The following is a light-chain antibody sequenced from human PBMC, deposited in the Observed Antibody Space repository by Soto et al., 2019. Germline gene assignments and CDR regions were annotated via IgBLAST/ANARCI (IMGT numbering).Light chain of an antibody. CDR1: QTIGSNH. CDR3: QHYNDYSRV. Sequence: TQSPGTLSVSPGERATLSCRASQTIGSNHLAWYQQQPGKAPKLLIYKASSLQTGVPSRFSGSGSGTEFTLTISSLQPDDFATYYCQHYNDYSRVFGQGTKVEIK. J-gene: IGKJ1*01. V-gene: IGKV1-5*03. CDR2: KAS.